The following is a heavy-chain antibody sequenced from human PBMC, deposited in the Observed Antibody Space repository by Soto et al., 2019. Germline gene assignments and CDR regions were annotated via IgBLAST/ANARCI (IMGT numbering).Heavy chain of an antibody. CDR1: GYTFTSYD. Sequence: ASVKVSCKASGYTFTSYDINWVRQATGQGLEWMGWMNPNSGNTGYAQKFQGRVTMTRNTSISTAYMELSSPRSEDTAVYYCARRVFEEGYDFWSGYDAFDIWGQGTMVTVSS. CDR3: ARRVFEEGYDFWSGYDAFDI. D-gene: IGHD3-3*01. J-gene: IGHJ3*02. CDR2: MNPNSGNT. V-gene: IGHV1-8*01.